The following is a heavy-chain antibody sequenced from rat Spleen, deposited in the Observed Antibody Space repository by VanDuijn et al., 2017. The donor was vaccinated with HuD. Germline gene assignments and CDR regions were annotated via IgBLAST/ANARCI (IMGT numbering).Heavy chain of an antibody. V-gene: IGHV5-20*01. J-gene: IGHJ4*01. CDR1: GFTFSDYY. CDR3: TTGWVMDA. CDR2: ISNDGGST. D-gene: IGHD1-12*02. Sequence: EVQLVESGGGLVQPGRSLKLSCAASGFTFSDYYMAWVRQAPTKGLEWVAYISNDGGSTYYRDTVKGRFTISRDNAKSTLYLQMDSLRSGDTATYYCTTGWVMDAWGQGASVTVSS.